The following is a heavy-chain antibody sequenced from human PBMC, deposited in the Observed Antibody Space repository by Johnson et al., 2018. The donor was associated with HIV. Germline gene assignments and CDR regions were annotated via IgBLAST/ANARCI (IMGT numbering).Heavy chain of an antibody. CDR2: ISGSGGST. V-gene: IGHV3-23*04. J-gene: IGHJ3*02. CDR3: ARDPDYYDSSGSEAFDI. CDR1: GFTFSSYA. Sequence: VQLVESGGGLVQPGGSLRLSCAASGFTFSSYAMSWVRQAPGKGLEWVSAISGSGGSTYYADSVKGRFTISRDNAKNSLYLQMNSLRAEDTAVYYCARDPDYYDSSGSEAFDIWGQGTMVTVSS. D-gene: IGHD3-22*01.